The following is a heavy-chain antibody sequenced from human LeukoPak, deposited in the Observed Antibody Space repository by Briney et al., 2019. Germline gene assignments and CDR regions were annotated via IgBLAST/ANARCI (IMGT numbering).Heavy chain of an antibody. J-gene: IGHJ4*02. V-gene: IGHV1-46*01. CDR3: ARDRPGYSYGLFWYFDY. Sequence: ASVKVSCKAFGYTFTSNYMHWVRQAPGQGPEWMGVISPSGGSTTYAQKFQGRVTLTRDMSTSTDYLELSSLRSENTAVYYCARDRPGYSYGLFWYFDYWGQGTLVTVSS. CDR1: GYTFTSNY. CDR2: ISPSGGST. D-gene: IGHD5-18*01.